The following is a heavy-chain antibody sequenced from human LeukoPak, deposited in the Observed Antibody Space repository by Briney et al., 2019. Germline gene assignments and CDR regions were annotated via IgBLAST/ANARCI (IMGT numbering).Heavy chain of an antibody. V-gene: IGHV1-18*01. Sequence: ASVKVSCKASGHTFTSSGISWVRLAPGQGLEWLGWIGGYTGNTNYAQILQGRVNMTTDTSTSTAYMELRSLRSDDTAVYYCARGPGGRYGYHPLENYYYYYYMDVWGKGTTVTVSS. J-gene: IGHJ6*03. D-gene: IGHD3-16*01. CDR1: GHTFTSSG. CDR3: ARGPGGRYGYHPLENYYYYYYMDV. CDR2: IGGYTGNT.